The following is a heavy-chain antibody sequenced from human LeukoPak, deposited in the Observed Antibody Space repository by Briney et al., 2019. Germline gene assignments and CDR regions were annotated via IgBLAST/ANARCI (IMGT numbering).Heavy chain of an antibody. CDR3: ARVPYYYDSSGYYP. Sequence: SETLPLTCTVSGGSISSYYWSWIRQPPGKGLEWIGYIYYSGSTNYNPSLKSRVTISVDTSKNQFSLKLSFVTAADTAVYYCARVPYYYDSSGYYPWGQGTPVTVSS. CDR2: IYYSGST. D-gene: IGHD3-22*01. J-gene: IGHJ5*02. CDR1: GGSISSYY. V-gene: IGHV4-59*01.